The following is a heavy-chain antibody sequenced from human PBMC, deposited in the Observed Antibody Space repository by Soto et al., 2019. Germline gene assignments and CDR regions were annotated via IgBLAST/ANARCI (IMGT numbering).Heavy chain of an antibody. D-gene: IGHD3-3*01. CDR1: GGSISSYY. CDR3: ARHVGPSSAWDYYYYMDV. CDR2: IYYSGST. V-gene: IGHV4-59*08. Sequence: SETLSLTCTVSGGSISSYYWSWIRQPPGKGLEWIGYIYYSGSTNYNPSLKSRVTISVDTSKNQFSLKLSSVTAADTAVYYCARHVGPSSAWDYYYYMDVWGKGTTVTVSS. J-gene: IGHJ6*03.